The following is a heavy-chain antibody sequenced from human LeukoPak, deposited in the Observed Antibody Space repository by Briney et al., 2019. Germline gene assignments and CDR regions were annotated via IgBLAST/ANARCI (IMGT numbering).Heavy chain of an antibody. V-gene: IGHV5-51*01. Sequence: GESLKISCKGSGYSFTSYWIGWVRQMPGKGLEWMGIIYPGDSDTRYSPSFQGQVTISADKSISTAYLQWSSLKASDTAMYYCARQGDGVRGVYPLYYYYYMDVWGKGTTVTVSS. CDR3: ARQGDGVRGVYPLYYYYYMDV. CDR1: GYSFTSYW. J-gene: IGHJ6*03. CDR2: IYPGDSDT. D-gene: IGHD3-10*01.